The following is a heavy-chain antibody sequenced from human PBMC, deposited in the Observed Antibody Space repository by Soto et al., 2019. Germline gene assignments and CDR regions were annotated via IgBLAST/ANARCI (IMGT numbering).Heavy chain of an antibody. CDR2: ISGSGGST. CDR3: AKDRISSSSGWIEYMDV. V-gene: IGHV3-23*01. D-gene: IGHD6-6*01. CDR1: GFTFSSYA. Sequence: PGGSLRLSCAASGFTFSSYAMSWVRQAPGKGLEWVSAISGSGGSTYYADSVKGRFTISRDNSKNTLYLQMNSLRAEDTAVYYCAKDRISSSSGWIEYMDVWGKGTTVTVSS. J-gene: IGHJ6*03.